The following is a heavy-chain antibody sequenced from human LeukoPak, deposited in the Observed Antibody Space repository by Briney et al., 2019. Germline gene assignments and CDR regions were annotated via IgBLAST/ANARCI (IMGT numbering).Heavy chain of an antibody. CDR2: IRAYNGNT. J-gene: IGHJ3*02. D-gene: IGHD2-2*01. Sequence: ASVKVSCKASGGTFSSYGISWVRQAPGQGREGMGWIRAYNGNTNYAQKLQGRGTMTTDTSTSTAYMELRRLRSDDTAVYYCASASKVPAAIRPDDAFDIWGQGTMVTVSS. CDR3: ASASKVPAAIRPDDAFDI. CDR1: GGTFSSYG. V-gene: IGHV1-18*01.